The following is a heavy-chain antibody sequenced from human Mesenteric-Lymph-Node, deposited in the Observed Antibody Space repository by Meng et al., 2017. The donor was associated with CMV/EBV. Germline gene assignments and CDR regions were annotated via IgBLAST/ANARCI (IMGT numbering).Heavy chain of an antibody. D-gene: IGHD5-12*01. CDR2: IYSGGSST. CDR3: ARGYSGYDFDY. V-gene: IGHV3-23*03. Sequence: GESLKISCAASGFTFSSYAMSWVRQAPGKGLEWVSVIYSGGSSTYYADSVKGRFTISRDNSKNMLYLQMNSLRAEDGAVYYCARGYSGYDFDYWGQGTLVTVSS. J-gene: IGHJ4*02. CDR1: GFTFSSYA.